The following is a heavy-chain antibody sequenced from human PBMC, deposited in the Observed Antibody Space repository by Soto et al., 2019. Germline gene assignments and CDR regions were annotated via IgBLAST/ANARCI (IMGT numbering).Heavy chain of an antibody. Sequence: GASVKVSCKAPGYTFTGHYMHWVRQAPGQGLEWMGWINPNSGGTNYAQKFQGWVTMTGDTSISTAYMELSSLTSDDTAVYYCARDQPGYCSGGSCLDYWGQGTLVTVSS. V-gene: IGHV1-2*04. CDR1: GYTFTGHY. CDR3: ARDQPGYCSGGSCLDY. D-gene: IGHD2-15*01. CDR2: INPNSGGT. J-gene: IGHJ4*02.